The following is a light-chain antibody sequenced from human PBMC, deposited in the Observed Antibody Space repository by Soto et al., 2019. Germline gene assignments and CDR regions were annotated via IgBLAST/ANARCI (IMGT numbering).Light chain of an antibody. CDR3: QKYNTVPAT. V-gene: IGKV1-27*01. J-gene: IGKJ5*01. CDR2: SAS. Sequence: DIQMTQSPPSLSASVGDRVTITCRASQGIGNSLAWYQQKPGTVPKLLIYSASPLQSGVPSRFSGRGSGTDFTLTISSLQPEDVAAYYCQKYNTVPATFGQGTRLEIK. CDR1: QGIGNS.